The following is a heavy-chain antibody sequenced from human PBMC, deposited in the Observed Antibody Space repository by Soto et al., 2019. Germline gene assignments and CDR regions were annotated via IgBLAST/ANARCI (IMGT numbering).Heavy chain of an antibody. J-gene: IGHJ6*02. CDR3: AREVVTTGDHYYGMDV. CDR2: IIPILGIA. CDR1: GGTFSSYT. D-gene: IGHD7-27*01. V-gene: IGHV1-69*08. Sequence: QVQLVQSGAEVKKPGSSVKVSCKASGGTFSSYTISWVRQAPGQGLEWMGRIIPILGIANYAQKFQGRVTITADKSTSTAYMELSSLRSEDTAVYYCAREVVTTGDHYYGMDVWGQGTTVTVSS.